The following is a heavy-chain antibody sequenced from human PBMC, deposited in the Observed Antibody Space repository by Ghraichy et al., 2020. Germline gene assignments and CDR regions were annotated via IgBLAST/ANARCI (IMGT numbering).Heavy chain of an antibody. V-gene: IGHV4-39*01. CDR2: IYHSGTN. CDR1: GASISSVTSY. J-gene: IGHJ4*02. Sequence: SETLSLTCTVSGASISSVTSYWAWIRQPPGKGLEWIGSIYHSGTNYYNPSLKSRVTISVDTPKNQISLRLSSVTAADTAVYYCATNPTMASYFDYWGQGTLATVSS. CDR3: ATNPTMASYFDY. D-gene: IGHD3-10*01.